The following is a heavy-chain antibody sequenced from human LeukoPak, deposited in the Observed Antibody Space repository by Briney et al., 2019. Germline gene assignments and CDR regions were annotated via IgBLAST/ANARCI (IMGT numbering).Heavy chain of an antibody. CDR2: IYTDGRT. CDR1: GFTVSSDY. D-gene: IGHD2-15*01. J-gene: IGHJ4*02. V-gene: IGHV3-53*01. CDR3: ARGTPTVSAGHY. Sequence: PGRSLRLSCAASGFTVSSDYMSWVCQAPGKGLEWVSVIYTDGRTFFADFVKGRFTISRDTSKNMLYLQMNSLRVEDTAVYYCARGTPTVSAGHYWGQGTLFTVSS.